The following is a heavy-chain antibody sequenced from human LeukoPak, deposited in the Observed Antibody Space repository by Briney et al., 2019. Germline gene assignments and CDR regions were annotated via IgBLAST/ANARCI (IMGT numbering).Heavy chain of an antibody. CDR1: GYTFTGDS. D-gene: IGHD4-17*01. V-gene: IGHV1-2*02. CDR2: INPNSGDT. Sequence: GASVKVSCKASGYTFTGDSLHWVRQAPGQGLEWMGTINPNSGDTNYAQNLQGRVTLTRDTSINTAYMELSSLRSDDTAVYYCARSYGVYYDHYMDVWGQGTTVTVSS. J-gene: IGHJ6*03. CDR3: ARSYGVYYDHYMDV.